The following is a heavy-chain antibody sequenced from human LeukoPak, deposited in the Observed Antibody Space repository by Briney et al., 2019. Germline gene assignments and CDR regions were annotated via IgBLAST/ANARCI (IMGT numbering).Heavy chain of an antibody. V-gene: IGHV4-61*02. D-gene: IGHD5-12*01. CDR2: IYTSGST. CDR3: ARDGNSGYTFDY. CDR1: GGSISSSSYY. Sequence: SETLSPTCTVSGGSISSSSYYWGWIRQPAGKGLGWIGRIYTSGSTKYNPSLKSRVTMSVDTSKNQFSLKLSSVTAADTAVYYCARDGNSGYTFDYWGQGTLVTVSS. J-gene: IGHJ4*02.